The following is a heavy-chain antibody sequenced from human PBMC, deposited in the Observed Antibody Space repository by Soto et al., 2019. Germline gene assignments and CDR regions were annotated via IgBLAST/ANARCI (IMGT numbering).Heavy chain of an antibody. J-gene: IGHJ3*02. CDR3: ARGYCSGGSCFGGHDAFDI. CDR1: GYTFTSYD. V-gene: IGHV1-8*01. Sequence: ASVKVSCKASGYTFTSYDINGVRQATGQGLEWMGWMNPNSGNTGYAQKFQGRVTMTRNTSISTAYMELSSLRSEDTAVYYCARGYCSGGSCFGGHDAFDIWGQGTMVTVSS. D-gene: IGHD2-15*01. CDR2: MNPNSGNT.